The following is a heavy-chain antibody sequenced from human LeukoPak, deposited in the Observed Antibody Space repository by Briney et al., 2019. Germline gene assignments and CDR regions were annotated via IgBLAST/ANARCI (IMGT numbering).Heavy chain of an antibody. CDR1: GGSISSGGYY. CDR3: ARDRSGYDFLDAFDI. Sequence: PSETLSLTCTVSGGSISSGGYYWSWIRQPPGKGLEWIGYIYHSGSTYYNPSLKSRVTISVDRSKNQFSLKLSSVTAADTAVYYCARDRSGYDFLDAFDIWGQGTMVTVSS. J-gene: IGHJ3*02. V-gene: IGHV4-30-2*01. D-gene: IGHD5-12*01. CDR2: IYHSGST.